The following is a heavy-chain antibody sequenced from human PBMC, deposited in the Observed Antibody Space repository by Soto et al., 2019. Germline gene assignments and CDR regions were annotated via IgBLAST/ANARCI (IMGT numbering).Heavy chain of an antibody. Sequence: SETLSLTCTVSGGSISSSSYYWGWIRQPPGKGLEWIGSIYYSGSTYYNPSLKSRVTISVDTSKNQFSLKLSSVTAADTAAYYCATVDTAMVYFDYWGQGTLVTVSS. J-gene: IGHJ4*02. V-gene: IGHV4-39*01. CDR1: GGSISSSSYY. CDR2: IYYSGST. CDR3: ATVDTAMVYFDY. D-gene: IGHD5-18*01.